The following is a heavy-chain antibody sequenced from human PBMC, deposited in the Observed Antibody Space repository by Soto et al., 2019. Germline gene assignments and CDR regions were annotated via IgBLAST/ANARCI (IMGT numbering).Heavy chain of an antibody. CDR3: ARGLRRNNYFDY. V-gene: IGHV4-30-4*01. J-gene: IGHJ4*02. CDR1: GGSISSGDYY. Sequence: PSETLSLTCTVSGGSISSGDYYWSWVRQPPGKGLEWIGYIYYSGSTYYNPSLKSRVTISLDTSKNQFSLNLSSVTAADTAVFYCARGLRRNNYFDYWGQGTLVTVSS. D-gene: IGHD4-17*01. CDR2: IYYSGST.